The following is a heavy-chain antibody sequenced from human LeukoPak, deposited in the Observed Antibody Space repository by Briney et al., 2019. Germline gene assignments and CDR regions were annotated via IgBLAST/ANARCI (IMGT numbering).Heavy chain of an antibody. J-gene: IGHJ5*02. D-gene: IGHD1-26*01. CDR2: ISVYNGHT. CDR3: ARDHAAGWELPLNWFDP. Sequence: GASVKGSCKGSGYTFTSYGFSWGGQAPGQGLEWMGWISVYNGHTNYAQKFQGRVTMTTDTSTTTAYMELRSLRSDDTAVYYCARDHAAGWELPLNWFDPWGQGTLVTVSS. V-gene: IGHV1-18*01. CDR1: GYTFTSYG.